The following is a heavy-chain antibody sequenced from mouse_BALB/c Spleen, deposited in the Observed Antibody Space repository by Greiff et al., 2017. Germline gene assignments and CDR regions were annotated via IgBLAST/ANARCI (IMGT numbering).Heavy chain of an antibody. V-gene: IGHV1S22*01. D-gene: IGHD3-1*01. Sequence: LKQPGSELVRPGASVKLSCKASGYTFTSYWMHWVKQRPGQGLEWIGNIYPGSGSTNYDEKFKSKATLTVDTSSNTAYLQLSSLTSEDTAVYYCARRGSDWGQGTLVTVCA. J-gene: IGHJ3*01. CDR1: GYTFTSYW. CDR3: ARRGSD. CDR2: IYPGSGST.